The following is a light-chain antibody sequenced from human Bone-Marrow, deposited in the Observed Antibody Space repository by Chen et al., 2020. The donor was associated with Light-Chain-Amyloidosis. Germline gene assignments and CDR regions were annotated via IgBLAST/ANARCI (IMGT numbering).Light chain of an antibody. CDR2: EVT. CDR1: SSDVGSYDF. Sequence: HSALSQPASVSGSPGQSITISCTSTSSDVGSYDFVSWYQQHAGKAPKLMIYEVTKRPSGVSNRFSGSKSGNTASLTISGLQAEDEADYYCCSYAGSPLYVFGTGTKVSVL. V-gene: IGLV2-23*02. J-gene: IGLJ1*01. CDR3: CSYAGSPLYV.